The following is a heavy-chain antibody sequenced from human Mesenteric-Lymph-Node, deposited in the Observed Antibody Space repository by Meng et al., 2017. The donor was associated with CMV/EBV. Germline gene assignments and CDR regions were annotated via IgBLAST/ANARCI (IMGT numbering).Heavy chain of an antibody. J-gene: IGHJ3*02. CDR1: SRKS. V-gene: IGHV1-69*08. CDR3: AREEGGVTIFGGDAGAFDI. D-gene: IGHD3-3*01. Sequence: SRKSINGVLQDHGQGLEWRGRIMTIGGRVKYAEKCKGRVKITADKSTSTAYMGLSRLRSEDTAVYYCAREEGGVTIFGGDAGAFDIWGQGTMVTVSS. CDR2: IMTIGGRV.